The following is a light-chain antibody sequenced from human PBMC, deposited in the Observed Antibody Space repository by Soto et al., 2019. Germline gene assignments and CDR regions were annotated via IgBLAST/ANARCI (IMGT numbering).Light chain of an antibody. CDR1: SSDVGSYNR. Sequence: QSALTQPPSVSGSPGQSVAISCTGTSSDVGSYNRVSWYQQPPGTAPKLIISEVNNRPSGVPDRFSGSKSGNTASLTISGLQAEDEADYYCSSYTTSNTDVFGTGTQLTVL. CDR2: EVN. CDR3: SSYTTSNTDV. V-gene: IGLV2-18*02. J-gene: IGLJ1*01.